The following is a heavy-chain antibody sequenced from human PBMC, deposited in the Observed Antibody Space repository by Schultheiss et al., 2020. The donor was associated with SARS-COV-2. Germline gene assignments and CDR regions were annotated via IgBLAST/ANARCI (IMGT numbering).Heavy chain of an antibody. Sequence: SETLSLTCAVSGGSISSGGYYWSWIRQHPGKGLEWIGYIYYSGSTNYNPSLKSRVTISVDTSKNQFSLKLSSVTAADTAVYYCARQGYDILTGAHYYYYGMDVWGQGTTVTVSS. V-gene: IGHV4-31*11. CDR2: IYYSGST. J-gene: IGHJ6*02. D-gene: IGHD3-9*01. CDR3: ARQGYDILTGAHYYYYGMDV. CDR1: GGSISSGGYY.